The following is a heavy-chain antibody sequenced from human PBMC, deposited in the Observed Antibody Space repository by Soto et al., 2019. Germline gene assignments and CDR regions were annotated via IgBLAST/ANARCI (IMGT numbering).Heavy chain of an antibody. J-gene: IGHJ4*01. D-gene: IGHD3-22*01. V-gene: IGHV5-51*01. CDR1: RYSCMTYW. Sequence: PGESLKISFSPSRYSCMTYWIGWVLQNPGKGRECMGIIYPGDSHTNYRLSFQGQFTIPADKPINTAYQQWRSLKASDTAIYFCVRGGSSDYYTDECADYWGQGTLFTVSS. CDR2: IYPGDSHT. CDR3: VRGGSSDYYTDECADY.